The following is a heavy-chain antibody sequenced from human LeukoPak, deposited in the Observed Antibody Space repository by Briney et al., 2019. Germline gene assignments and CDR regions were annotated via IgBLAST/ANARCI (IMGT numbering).Heavy chain of an antibody. CDR1: GFTFSSYG. CDR3: AKDHDSSSWYPEG. Sequence: PGGSLRLSCAASGFTFSSYGMHRVRQAPGKGLEWVAFIRYDGSNKYYADSVKGRFTISRDNSKNTLYLQMNSLRAEDTAVYYCAKDHDSSSWYPEGWGQGTLVTVSS. D-gene: IGHD6-13*01. CDR2: IRYDGSNK. J-gene: IGHJ4*02. V-gene: IGHV3-30*02.